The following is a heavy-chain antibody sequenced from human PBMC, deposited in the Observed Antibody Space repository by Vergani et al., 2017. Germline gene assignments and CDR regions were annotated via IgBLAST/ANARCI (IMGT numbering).Heavy chain of an antibody. CDR1: GFTFSSYT. V-gene: IGHV3-15*01. Sequence: EVQLLESGGGLVQPGGSLRLSCAASGFTFSSYTMSWVRQAPGKGLEWVGRIKSKTDGGTTDYAAPVKGRFTISRDDSKNTLYLQMNSLKTEDTAVYYCTTEGAAQVYTIFGVVIRYYYYMDVWGKGTTVTVSS. CDR3: TTEGAAQVYTIFGVVIRYYYYMDV. D-gene: IGHD3-3*01. J-gene: IGHJ6*03. CDR2: IKSKTDGGTT.